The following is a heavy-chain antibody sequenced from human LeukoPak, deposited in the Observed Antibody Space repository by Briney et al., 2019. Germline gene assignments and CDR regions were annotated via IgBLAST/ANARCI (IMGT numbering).Heavy chain of an antibody. V-gene: IGHV4-59*12. Sequence: SETLSLTCTVSGGSISSYYWSWIRQPPGKGLEWIGYIYYSGSTNYNPSLKSRVTVSVDTSKNHFSLNLSSVTAADTAVYYCARAPGHSSILFDYWGQGTLVTVSS. D-gene: IGHD6-13*01. J-gene: IGHJ4*02. CDR3: ARAPGHSSILFDY. CDR1: GGSISSYY. CDR2: IYYSGST.